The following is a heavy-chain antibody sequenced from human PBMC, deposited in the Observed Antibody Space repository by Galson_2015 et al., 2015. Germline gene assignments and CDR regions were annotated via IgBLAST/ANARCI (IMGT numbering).Heavy chain of an antibody. J-gene: IGHJ5*01. CDR3: AREILDS. Sequence: SLRLSCATSGFTFSTYEMNWVRQAPGKGLEWISYITSSGDAIYYADYVKGRFTISRDNAESSLSLQMNSLRAEDTAVYYCAREILDS. CDR1: GFTFSTYE. V-gene: IGHV3-48*03. CDR2: ITSSGDAI.